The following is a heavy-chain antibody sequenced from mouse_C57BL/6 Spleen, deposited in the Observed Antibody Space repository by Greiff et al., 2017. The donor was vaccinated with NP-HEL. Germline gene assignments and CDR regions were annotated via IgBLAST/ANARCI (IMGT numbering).Heavy chain of an antibody. J-gene: IGHJ1*03. Sequence: EVKLVESGGGLVKPGGSLKLSCAASGFTFSDYGMHWVRQAPEKGLEWVAYISSGSSTIYYAATVKGRFTISRDNAKNTLFLQITSLRSEDTAMYYCARGNYDYWYFDVWGTGTTVTVSS. CDR3: ARGNYDYWYFDV. CDR2: ISSGSSTI. V-gene: IGHV5-17*01. D-gene: IGHD2-4*01. CDR1: GFTFSDYG.